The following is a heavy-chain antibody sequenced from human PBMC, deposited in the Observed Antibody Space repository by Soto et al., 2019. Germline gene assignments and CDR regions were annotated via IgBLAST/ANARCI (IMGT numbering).Heavy chain of an antibody. CDR3: AIGAATVTPGLFDP. Sequence: SETLSLTCAVSGYSISSGYYWGWIRQTPGKGLEWIASIYYSGRTYYNPSPTSRDTISVDKSKNQLSLKLTSVTAADTAVYFCAIGAATVTPGLFDPCGQGIMVTVSS. J-gene: IGHJ5*02. D-gene: IGHD4-17*01. CDR2: IYYSGRT. CDR1: GYSISSGYY. V-gene: IGHV4-38-2*01.